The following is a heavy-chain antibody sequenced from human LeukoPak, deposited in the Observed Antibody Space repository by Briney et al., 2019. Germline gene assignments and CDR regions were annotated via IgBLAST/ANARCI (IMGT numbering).Heavy chain of an antibody. Sequence: PGGSLRLSCAASGFTVTSNHMNWVRQAPGKGLGWVSIIYTGGTTHYADSLKDRFTISRDDSINTLYLQMNSPRAEDTAVYYCARDSSSYYFDYWGQGTLVTVSS. D-gene: IGHD6-6*01. J-gene: IGHJ4*02. CDR2: IYTGGTT. V-gene: IGHV3-66*01. CDR3: ARDSSSYYFDY. CDR1: GFTVTSNH.